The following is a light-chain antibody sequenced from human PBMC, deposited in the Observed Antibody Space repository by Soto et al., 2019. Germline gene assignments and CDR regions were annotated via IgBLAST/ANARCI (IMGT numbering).Light chain of an antibody. CDR3: QYDGESPDWDPWT. Sequence: EIVLTQSPGTLSLSPGERATLSCRASQSVSGNCLAWYQQKPGQAPRLLIYGASSRATDIADRFSGSGSGTAFTLTISRLEPEDFAIYYCQYDGESPDWDPWTFGQGTKVEIK. CDR2: GAS. J-gene: IGKJ1*01. CDR1: QSVSGNC. V-gene: IGKV3-20*01.